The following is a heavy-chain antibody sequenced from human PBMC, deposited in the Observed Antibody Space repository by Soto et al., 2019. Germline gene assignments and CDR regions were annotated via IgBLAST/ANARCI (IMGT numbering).Heavy chain of an antibody. J-gene: IGHJ5*02. V-gene: IGHV4-61*08. CDR1: GDCVSSGDYY. D-gene: IGHD3-16*01. Sequence: ETLSLTCTVSGDCVSSGDYYWTWIRQPPGKGLEWVGHIYFSGRTNYIPSLESRVTISLDTSKNQFSLKLTSVTAADTAVYYCARVPIDTYMIYWSDPWGQGTLVTVSS. CDR3: ARVPIDTYMIYWSDP. CDR2: IYFSGRT.